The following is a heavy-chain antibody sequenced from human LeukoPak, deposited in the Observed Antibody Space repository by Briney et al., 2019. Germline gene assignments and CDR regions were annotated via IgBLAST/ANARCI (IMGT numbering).Heavy chain of an antibody. CDR3: ARASYYYDSSGYYLDY. D-gene: IGHD3-22*01. Sequence: GASVKVSCKAPGGTFSSYAISWVRQAPGQGLEWMGRIIPIFGIANYAQKFQGRVTITADKSTSTAYMELSSLRSEDTAVYYCARASYYYDSSGYYLDYWGQGTLVTVSS. CDR1: GGTFSSYA. CDR2: IIPIFGIA. J-gene: IGHJ4*02. V-gene: IGHV1-69*04.